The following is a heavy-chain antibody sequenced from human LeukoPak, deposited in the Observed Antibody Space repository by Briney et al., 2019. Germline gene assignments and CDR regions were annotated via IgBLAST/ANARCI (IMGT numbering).Heavy chain of an antibody. Sequence: PSETLSLTCTVSGGSISSYYWSWIRQPPGKGLEWIGYIYYSGSTNYNPSLKSRVTISVDTSKNQFSLKLSSVTAADTAVYYCARHLYSSSWYAYYYYGMDVWGQGTTVTVSS. J-gene: IGHJ6*02. D-gene: IGHD6-13*01. CDR1: GGSISSYY. CDR2: IYYSGST. V-gene: IGHV4-59*08. CDR3: ARHLYSSSWYAYYYYGMDV.